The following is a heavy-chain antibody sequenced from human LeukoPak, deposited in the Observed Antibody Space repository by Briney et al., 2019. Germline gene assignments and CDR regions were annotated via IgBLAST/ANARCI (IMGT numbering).Heavy chain of an antibody. Sequence: PGGSLRLSCAASGFTLSSYSMNWVRQAPGKGLEWVSSISSSSYIYYADSVKGRFTISRDNAKNSLYLQMDSLRAEDTAVYYCARDDYDSSGYAFDIWGQGTMVTVSS. CDR1: GFTLSSYS. V-gene: IGHV3-21*01. CDR2: ISSSSYI. D-gene: IGHD3-22*01. CDR3: ARDDYDSSGYAFDI. J-gene: IGHJ3*02.